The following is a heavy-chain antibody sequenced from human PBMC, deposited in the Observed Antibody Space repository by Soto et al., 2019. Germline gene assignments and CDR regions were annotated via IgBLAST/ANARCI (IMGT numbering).Heavy chain of an antibody. CDR3: AKLKIGATSSGFDH. D-gene: IGHD5-12*01. V-gene: IGHV3-23*01. J-gene: IGHJ5*02. CDR1: GFTFSSYA. CDR2: ISGSGGST. Sequence: EVQLLESGGGLVQHGGSLRLSCAASGFTFSSYAMSWVRQAPGKGLEWVSAISGSGGSTYYADSVKGRFTIYIDNYKNAPKLQRNSLRADDTAVSYCAKLKIGATSSGFDHWGHGSLVTVTS.